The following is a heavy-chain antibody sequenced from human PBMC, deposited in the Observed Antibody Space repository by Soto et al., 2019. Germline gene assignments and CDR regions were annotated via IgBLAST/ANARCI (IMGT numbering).Heavy chain of an antibody. Sequence: PSETLSLTCTFSGCSISSYFWSWIRQPPGKGLEWIGYIYYSGSTNYNPSLKSRVTISVDTSKNQFSLKLSSVTAADTAVYYCARGVRYFDYWGQGTLVTVS. CDR3: ARGVRYFDY. CDR2: IYYSGST. CDR1: GCSISSYF. V-gene: IGHV4-59*01. J-gene: IGHJ4*02. D-gene: IGHD3-10*01.